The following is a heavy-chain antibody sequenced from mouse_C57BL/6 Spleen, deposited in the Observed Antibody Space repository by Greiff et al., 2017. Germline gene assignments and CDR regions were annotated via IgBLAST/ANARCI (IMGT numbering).Heavy chain of an antibody. CDR2: IYPGSGNT. J-gene: IGHJ3*01. D-gene: IGHD2-3*01. V-gene: IGHV1-76*01. CDR3: ARDTGYYGFAY. CDR1: GYTFADYY. Sequence: QVTLKESGAELVRPGASVKLSCKASGYTFADYYINWVKQRPGQGLEWIARIYPGSGNTYYNEKFKGKTTLTAEKSSSTAYMQLSSLTSEDSAFYFCARDTGYYGFAYWGQGTLVTVSA.